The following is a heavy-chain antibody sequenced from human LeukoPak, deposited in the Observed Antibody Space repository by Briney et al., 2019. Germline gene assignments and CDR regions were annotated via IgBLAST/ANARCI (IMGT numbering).Heavy chain of an antibody. J-gene: IGHJ3*02. Sequence: SETLSLTCTVSGGSISSYYWSWIRQPPGKGLEWIGYIYYSESTNYNPSLKSRVTISVDTSKNQFSLKLSSVTAADTAVYYCARYSLAAPDPFDIWGQGTMVTVSS. D-gene: IGHD6-13*01. CDR3: ARYSLAAPDPFDI. CDR1: GGSISSYY. V-gene: IGHV4-59*08. CDR2: IYYSEST.